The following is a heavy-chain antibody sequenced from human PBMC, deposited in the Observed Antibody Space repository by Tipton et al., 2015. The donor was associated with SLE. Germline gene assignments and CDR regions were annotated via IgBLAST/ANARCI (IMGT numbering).Heavy chain of an antibody. J-gene: IGHJ6*03. D-gene: IGHD2-15*01. CDR2: IYNSGIT. CDR1: GDSFSSGSSA. V-gene: IGHV4-61*02. CDR3: VKRVVVVPLRDHYDYMDV. Sequence: TLSLTCTVSGDSFSSGSSAWNWVRQPAGKGLEWIGLIYNSGITNYNPSLQSRVTLSVDMSKNQFSRRLSSVPAADTGVYYCVKRVVVVPLRDHYDYMDVWGNRTPVTVSS.